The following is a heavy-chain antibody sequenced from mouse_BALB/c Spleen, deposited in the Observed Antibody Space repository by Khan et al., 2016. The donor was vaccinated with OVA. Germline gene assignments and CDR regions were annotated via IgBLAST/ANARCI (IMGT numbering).Heavy chain of an antibody. CDR2: INPGSGSA. Sequence: QVQLKQSGGAVIRPGTSVKVSCKASGYAFTHYLIEWVKQRPGQGLEWIGVINPGSGSANYNEKFKDKAILTADKSSSTAYMQLSSLTSDDSAVYFCARDDYGNFLYFDYWGQGTTLTVSS. CDR3: ARDDYGNFLYFDY. CDR1: GYAFTHYL. V-gene: IGHV1-54*01. J-gene: IGHJ2*01. D-gene: IGHD2-1*01.